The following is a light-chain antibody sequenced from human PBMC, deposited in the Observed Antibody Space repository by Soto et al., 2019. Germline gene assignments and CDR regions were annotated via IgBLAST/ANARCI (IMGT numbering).Light chain of an antibody. CDR1: SSDVGGSNY. CDR3: SSYRSGSTLV. CDR2: DVN. J-gene: IGLJ2*01. Sequence: QSALTQPASVSGSPGQSITISCTGTSSDVGGSNYVSWYQQHPGKAPKLMIYDVNDRPSGISNRFSGSKSGNTASLTISGLQAEDEAVYYCSSYRSGSTLVFGGGTKVTVL. V-gene: IGLV2-14*01.